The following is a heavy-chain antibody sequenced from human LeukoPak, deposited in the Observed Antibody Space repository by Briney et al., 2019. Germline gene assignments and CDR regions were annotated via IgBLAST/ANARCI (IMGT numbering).Heavy chain of an antibody. D-gene: IGHD6-13*01. V-gene: IGHV3-74*01. CDR3: AREGVHSSSWSLSWFDP. CDR2: INSDGSST. Sequence: GGSLRLSCAASGFTSSSYWMHWVRQAPGKGLVWVSRINSDGSSTSYADSVKGRFTISRDNAKNTLYLQMNSLRAEDTAVYYCAREGVHSSSWSLSWFDPWGQGTLVTVSS. J-gene: IGHJ5*02. CDR1: GFTSSSYW.